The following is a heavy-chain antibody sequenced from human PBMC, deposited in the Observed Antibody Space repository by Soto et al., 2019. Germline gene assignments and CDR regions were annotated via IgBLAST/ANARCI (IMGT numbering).Heavy chain of an antibody. CDR1: GFTFGDYA. J-gene: IGHJ4*02. Sequence: PGGSLRLSCTASGFTFGDYAMSWFRQAPGKGLEWVGFIRSKAYGGTTEYAASVKGRFTISRDDSNSIAYLQMNGLKTEDTAVYYCTRERSAPRYSSGWYYFHYWGQGTLVTVSS. CDR3: TRERSAPRYSSGWYYFHY. CDR2: IRSKAYGGTT. D-gene: IGHD6-19*01. V-gene: IGHV3-49*03.